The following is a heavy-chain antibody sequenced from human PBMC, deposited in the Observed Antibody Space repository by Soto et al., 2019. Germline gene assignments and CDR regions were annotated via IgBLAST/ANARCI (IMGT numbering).Heavy chain of an antibody. CDR1: GYTFTSYG. Sequence: ASVKVSCKASGYTFTSYGISWVRQAPGQGLEWMGWISAYNGNTNYAQKLQGRVTMTTDTSTSTAYMELRSLRSDDTAVYYCARVPGWRCSGGSCPTAYYYYYMDVWGKGTTVTVSS. CDR2: ISAYNGNT. J-gene: IGHJ6*03. V-gene: IGHV1-18*01. D-gene: IGHD2-15*01. CDR3: ARVPGWRCSGGSCPTAYYYYYMDV.